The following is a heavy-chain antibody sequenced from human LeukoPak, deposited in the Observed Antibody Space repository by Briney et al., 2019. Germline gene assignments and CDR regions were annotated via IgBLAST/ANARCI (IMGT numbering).Heavy chain of an antibody. CDR3: ARELGIFDY. D-gene: IGHD7-27*01. Sequence: GGSLRLSCAASGFTFSSYSMNWVRQAPGKGLEWVSYISSGSSTIYYADSVKGRFTISRDNAKNSLYLQMNSLRAEDTAVYYCARELGIFDYWGQGTLVTVSS. J-gene: IGHJ4*02. CDR1: GFTFSSYS. CDR2: ISSGSSTI. V-gene: IGHV3-48*01.